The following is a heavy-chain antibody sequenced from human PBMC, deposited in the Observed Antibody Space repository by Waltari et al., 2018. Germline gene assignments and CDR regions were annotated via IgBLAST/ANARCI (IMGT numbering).Heavy chain of an antibody. D-gene: IGHD6-13*01. Sequence: LTCAVYGGSFSGYYWSWIRQPPGKGLEWIGEINHSGSTNYNPSLKSPVTISVDTSKNQFSLKLSSVNAADTAVYYCARGSLGSSWYGGWFDPWGQGTLVTVSS. CDR3: ARGSLGSSWYGGWFDP. J-gene: IGHJ5*02. CDR2: INHSGST. CDR1: GGSFSGYY. V-gene: IGHV4-34*01.